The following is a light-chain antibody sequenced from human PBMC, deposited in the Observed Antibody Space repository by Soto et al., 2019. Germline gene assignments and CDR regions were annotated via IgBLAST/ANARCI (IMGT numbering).Light chain of an antibody. V-gene: IGKV1-39*01. CDR1: QSISTY. J-gene: IGKJ5*01. Sequence: DIHMTQSPSSLSASVGTGLTIPGPASQSISTYLNWYQKTPGKAPNLLIYDASRLQSGVPSRFSGSGGGTDFTLSISSVQPEDFATYFCQQSYMDPITFGQGTRLEIK. CDR2: DAS. CDR3: QQSYMDPIT.